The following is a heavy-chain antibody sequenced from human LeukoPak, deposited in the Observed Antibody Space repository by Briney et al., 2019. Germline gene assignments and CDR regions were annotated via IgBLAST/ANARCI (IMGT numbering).Heavy chain of an antibody. CDR1: GFTFSSYA. J-gene: IGHJ3*02. D-gene: IGHD3-9*01. V-gene: IGHV3-30-3*01. CDR2: ISYDGSNK. Sequence: PGRSLRLSCAASGFTFSSYAMHWVRQAPGKGLEWVAVISYDGSNKYYADSVKGRFTISRDNSKNTLYLQMNSLRAEDTAVYYCARVNVLRYFDWLGAFDIWGQGTMVTVSS. CDR3: ARVNVLRYFDWLGAFDI.